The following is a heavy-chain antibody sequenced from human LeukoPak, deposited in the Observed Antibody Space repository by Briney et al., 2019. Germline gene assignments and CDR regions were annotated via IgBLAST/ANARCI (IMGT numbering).Heavy chain of an antibody. CDR3: ARVKGSGYRNSIDY. CDR2: INWNGGST. CDR1: GVKFEDEA. J-gene: IGHJ4*02. V-gene: IGHV3-20*04. D-gene: IGHD3-3*01. Sequence: IVSWAKTGVKFEDEALGGGRNIKKKRLEWVSGINWNGGSTYYRDSVKGRFTISRDNAKNSLYLQMNSLRAEDTALYYCARVKGSGYRNSIDYWGQGTLVTVSS.